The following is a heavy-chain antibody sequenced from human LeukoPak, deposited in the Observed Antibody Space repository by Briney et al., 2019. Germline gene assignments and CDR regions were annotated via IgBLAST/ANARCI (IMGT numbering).Heavy chain of an antibody. V-gene: IGHV4-34*01. J-gene: IGHJ4*02. CDR3: ARGGVVVAATDHFDY. CDR1: GGSFSGYY. CDR2: INHSGST. D-gene: IGHD2-15*01. Sequence: SETLSLTCALYGGSFSGYYWSWIRQPPGKGLEWIGEINHSGSTNYNPSLKSRVAISVDTSKNQFSLKLSSVTAADTAVYYCARGGVVVAATDHFDYWGQGTLVTVSS.